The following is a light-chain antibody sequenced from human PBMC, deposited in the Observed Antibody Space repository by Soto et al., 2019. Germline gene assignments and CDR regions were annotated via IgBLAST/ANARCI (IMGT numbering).Light chain of an antibody. CDR1: SSDVGGYNY. CDR3: SSYTSSSTLI. Sequence: QSALTQPASVSGSPGQSITLSCTGTSSDVGGYNYVSWYQQHPGKAPKLMIYEVTYRPSGVSNRFSGSKSGNMASLTISGLQAEDEADYYCSSYTSSSTLIFGGGTKVTVL. J-gene: IGLJ2*01. V-gene: IGLV2-14*01. CDR2: EVT.